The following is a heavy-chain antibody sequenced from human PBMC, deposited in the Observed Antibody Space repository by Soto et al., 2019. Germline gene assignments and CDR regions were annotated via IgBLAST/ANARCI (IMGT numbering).Heavy chain of an antibody. Sequence: QITLKESGPTLVKPTQTLTLTCTFSGFSLSTRGVGVGWIRQPPGKALEWLALIYWDDDKRYSPSLKCRLTITKDTAKNQVVLTMTHMDPVDTATYYCAHRARRITIFGVVSNYMDVWGKGTTVTVSS. J-gene: IGHJ6*03. CDR3: AHRARRITIFGVVSNYMDV. CDR2: IYWDDDK. D-gene: IGHD3-3*01. CDR1: GFSLSTRGVG. V-gene: IGHV2-5*02.